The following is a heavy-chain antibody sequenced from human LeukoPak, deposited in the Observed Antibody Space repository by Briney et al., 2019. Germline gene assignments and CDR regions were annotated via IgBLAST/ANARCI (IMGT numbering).Heavy chain of an antibody. CDR3: ARGVWAAAGTPFDY. J-gene: IGHJ4*02. D-gene: IGHD6-13*01. Sequence: SQTLSLTCTVSGGSISSGGYYWSWIRQPPGKGLEWIGYIYHSGSTYYNPSLKSRVTISVDTSKNQFSLKLSSVTAADTAVYYCARGVWAAAGTPFDYWGQGTLVTVSS. V-gene: IGHV4-30-2*02. CDR1: GGSISSGGYY. CDR2: IYHSGST.